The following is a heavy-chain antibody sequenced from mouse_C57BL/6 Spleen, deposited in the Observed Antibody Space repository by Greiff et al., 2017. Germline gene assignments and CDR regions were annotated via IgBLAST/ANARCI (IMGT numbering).Heavy chain of an antibody. CDR1: GFSLTSYG. CDR2: IWSGGST. V-gene: IGHV2-2*01. CDR3: ARTLPYYGSSYWYFDV. Sequence: QVQLQQSGPGLVQPSQSLSITCTVSGFSLTSYGVHWVRQSPGKGLEWLGVIWSGGSTDYNAAFISRLSISKDNSKSQVFFKMNSLQADDTAIYYCARTLPYYGSSYWYFDVWGTGTTVTVSS. D-gene: IGHD1-1*01. J-gene: IGHJ1*03.